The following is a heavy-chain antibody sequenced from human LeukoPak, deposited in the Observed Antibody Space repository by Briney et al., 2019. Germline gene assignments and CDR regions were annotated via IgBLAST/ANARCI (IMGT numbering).Heavy chain of an antibody. Sequence: GGSLRLSCAASGFTFSSYAMSWVRQAPGKGLEWVSAISGSGVSTYYADSVKGRFTISRDNSKNTLYLQMNGLRAEDTAVYYCANPTVVTLFSYWGKGTLVTVSS. CDR3: ANPTVVTLFSY. D-gene: IGHD4-17*01. CDR1: GFTFSSYA. CDR2: ISGSGVST. V-gene: IGHV3-23*01. J-gene: IGHJ4*02.